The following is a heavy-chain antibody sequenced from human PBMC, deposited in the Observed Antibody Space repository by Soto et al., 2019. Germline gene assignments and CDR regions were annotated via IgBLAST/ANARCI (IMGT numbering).Heavy chain of an antibody. CDR2: ISSSSSYI. CDR1: GFTFSSYS. CDR3: ARGRRDYSSSPGY. V-gene: IGHV3-21*01. Sequence: EVQLVESGGGLVKPGGSLRLSCAASGFTFSSYSMNWVRQAPGKGLEWVSSISSSSSYIYYADAVKGRFTISRDNAKNGRDPQMNSLRAEDTAVYDGARGRRDYSSSPGYWGQGSLVTDTS. D-gene: IGHD4-4*01. J-gene: IGHJ4*02.